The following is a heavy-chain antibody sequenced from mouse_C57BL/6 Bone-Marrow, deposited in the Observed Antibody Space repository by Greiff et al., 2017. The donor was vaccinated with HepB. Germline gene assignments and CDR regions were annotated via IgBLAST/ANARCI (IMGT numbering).Heavy chain of an antibody. CDR3: AFYYSNSYWYFDV. CDR1: GYTFTSYW. Sequence: QVQLQQPGAELVMPGASVKLSCKASGYTFTSYWMHWVKQRPGQGLEWIGEIDPSDSYTNYNQKFKGKSTLTVDKSSSTAYMPLSSLTSEDSAVYYCAFYYSNSYWYFDVWGTGTTVTVSS. V-gene: IGHV1-69*01. J-gene: IGHJ1*03. D-gene: IGHD2-5*01. CDR2: IDPSDSYT.